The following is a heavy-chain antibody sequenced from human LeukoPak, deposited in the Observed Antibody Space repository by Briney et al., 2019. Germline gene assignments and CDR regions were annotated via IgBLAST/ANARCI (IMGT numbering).Heavy chain of an antibody. Sequence: SETLSLTCAVYGGSFGGYYWSWIRQPPGKGLEWIGEINHSGSTNHNPSLNSRVTISVDTSKNQFSLKLSSVTAADTAVYYCARVYRTNGVCYYFDYWGQGTLVTVSS. D-gene: IGHD2-8*01. V-gene: IGHV4-34*01. CDR3: ARVYRTNGVCYYFDY. J-gene: IGHJ4*02. CDR2: INHSGST. CDR1: GGSFGGYY.